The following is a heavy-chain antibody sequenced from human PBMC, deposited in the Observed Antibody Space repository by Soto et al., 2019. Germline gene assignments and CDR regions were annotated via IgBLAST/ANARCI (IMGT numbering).Heavy chain of an antibody. CDR1: GYTLTELS. Sequence: ASVKVSCKVSGYTLTELSMHWVRQAPGKGLEWMGGFDPEDGETIYAQKFQGRVTMTEDTSTDTAYMQLSSLRSEDTAVYYCATPGYCSGGSCYKGAAAFDIWGQGTMVTVSS. D-gene: IGHD2-15*01. CDR2: FDPEDGET. J-gene: IGHJ3*02. V-gene: IGHV1-24*01. CDR3: ATPGYCSGGSCYKGAAAFDI.